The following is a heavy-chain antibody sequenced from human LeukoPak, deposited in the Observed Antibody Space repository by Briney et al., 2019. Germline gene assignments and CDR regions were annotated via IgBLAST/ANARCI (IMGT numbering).Heavy chain of an antibody. CDR3: ASLTRDY. D-gene: IGHD4/OR15-4a*01. J-gene: IGHJ4*02. V-gene: IGHV3-74*01. Sequence: GGSLRLSCAASGLIFSSYWMHWVRQAPGKGPVWVSRIKSDGSSPSYADSVKGRFTISRDNAKNTFYLQMNSLRVEDTAVYYCASLTRDYWGQGTLVTVSS. CDR1: GLIFSSYW. CDR2: IKSDGSSP.